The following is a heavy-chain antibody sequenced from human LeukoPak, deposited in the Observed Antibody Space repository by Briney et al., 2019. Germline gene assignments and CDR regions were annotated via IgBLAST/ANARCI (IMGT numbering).Heavy chain of an antibody. Sequence: SGGSLRLSCAASGFTFSSYAMSWVRQAPGKGLEWVSSISGSGDSTYYADSVKGRFTISRDSSKNTLYLQLNSLRAEDTAVYYCAKSRSSEARAGSNYWGQGTLVTVSS. CDR2: ISGSGDST. CDR1: GFTFSSYA. CDR3: AKSRSSEARAGSNY. D-gene: IGHD6-6*01. V-gene: IGHV3-23*01. J-gene: IGHJ4*02.